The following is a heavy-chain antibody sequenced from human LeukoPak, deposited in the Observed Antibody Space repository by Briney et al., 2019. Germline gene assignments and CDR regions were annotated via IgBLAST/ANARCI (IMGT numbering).Heavy chain of an antibody. V-gene: IGHV3-30*18. Sequence: PGGSLRLSCAASGFTFSSYGMHWVRQAPGKGLEWAAVISYDGSNKYYADSVKGRFTISRDNSKNTLYLQMNSLRAEDTAVFYCAKDHAYYYYDSSGYYDYWGQGTLVTVSS. CDR2: ISYDGSNK. D-gene: IGHD3-22*01. CDR3: AKDHAYYYYDSSGYYDY. CDR1: GFTFSSYG. J-gene: IGHJ4*02.